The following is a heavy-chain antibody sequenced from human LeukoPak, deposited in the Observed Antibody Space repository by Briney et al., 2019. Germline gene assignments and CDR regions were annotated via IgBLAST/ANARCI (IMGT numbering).Heavy chain of an antibody. CDR2: IYYSGTT. D-gene: IGHD1-14*01. CDR1: GGSFSSSDYY. CDR3: ARHEWGITNAFDI. Sequence: SETLSLTCTVTGGSFSSSDYYWGWIRQPPGKGLEWIGSIYYSGTTYYNPSLKSRVTISVDTSKKQFSLKLRSVTAADTAVYYCARHEWGITNAFDIWGQGTMVTVSS. J-gene: IGHJ3*02. V-gene: IGHV4-39*01.